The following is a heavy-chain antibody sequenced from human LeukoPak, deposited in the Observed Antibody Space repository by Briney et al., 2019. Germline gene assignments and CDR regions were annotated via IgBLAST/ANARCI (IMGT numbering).Heavy chain of an antibody. CDR1: GYTFTGYY. D-gene: IGHD6-6*01. CDR3: ARDLGVAVRPFSLFY. J-gene: IGHJ4*02. Sequence: ASVKVSCKASGYTFTGYYMHWVRQAPGQGPEWMGWINPKSGVTNYAQKFQGRVTMTSDTSISTAYTNFSRLRSDDTAMYYCARDLGVAVRPFSLFYWGQGTLVTVSS. V-gene: IGHV1-2*02. CDR2: INPKSGVT.